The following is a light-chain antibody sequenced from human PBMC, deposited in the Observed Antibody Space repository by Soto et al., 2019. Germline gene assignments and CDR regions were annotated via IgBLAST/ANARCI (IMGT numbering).Light chain of an antibody. V-gene: IGLV2-14*03. CDR3: SSYTTSNTRQIV. CDR2: DVT. CDR1: SSDVVGYNY. J-gene: IGLJ1*01. Sequence: QSALTQPASVSGSPEQSITISCTGTSSDVVGYNYVSWYQHHPGKAPKLIIYDVTNRPSGVSNPFSGSKSGNTASLTISGLQPEDEADYYCSSYTTSNTRQIVFGTGTKVTVL.